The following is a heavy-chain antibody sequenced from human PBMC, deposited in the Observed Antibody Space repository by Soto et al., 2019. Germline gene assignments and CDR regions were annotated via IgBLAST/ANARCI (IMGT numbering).Heavy chain of an antibody. CDR1: GFTLSTHC. CDR3: ARDQADYRGGWPLDF. D-gene: IGHD6-19*01. CDR2: INPGGSDR. V-gene: IGHV3-74*01. J-gene: IGHJ4*02. Sequence: PGRALRLSCAVSGFTLSTHCMHWVRHAPGKGLMWVSRINPGGSDRNYADSVKGRFTISRDNAKNTLYLQMNSLRAEDTAVYYCARDQADYRGGWPLDFWGQGTLVTVSS.